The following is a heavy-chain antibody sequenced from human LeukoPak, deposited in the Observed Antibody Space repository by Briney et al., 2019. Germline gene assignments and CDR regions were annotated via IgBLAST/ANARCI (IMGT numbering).Heavy chain of an antibody. CDR3: ASLGTYTYNFDY. V-gene: IGHV4-39*01. D-gene: IGHD1-26*01. CDR1: GGSISSSLYY. Sequence: SETLSLTCTVSGGSISSSLYYWAWIRQPPGNGLEWIGSIYYSGSTYYNPSLKSRVTMAVDTSENQFSLKLNSVTAADTAVYYCASLGTYTYNFDYWGQGILVTVSS. J-gene: IGHJ4*02. CDR2: IYYSGST.